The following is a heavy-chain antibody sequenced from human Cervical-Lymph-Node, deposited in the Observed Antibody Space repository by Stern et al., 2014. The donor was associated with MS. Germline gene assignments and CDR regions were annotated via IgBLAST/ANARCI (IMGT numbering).Heavy chain of an antibody. CDR3: ARERQQYCNSEGCSYWYFDL. J-gene: IGHJ2*01. D-gene: IGHD2/OR15-2a*01. V-gene: IGHV4-4*02. CDR1: GGSVSSTNW. Sequence: QVQLQESGPGLVKPSGTLSLTCAVSGGSVSSTNWWSWVRQSPGKGREGIGNIYHSGASTSRPSLRSRVSISLDNSKNHFSLHLTSVTAADTAVYYCARERQQYCNSEGCSYWYFDLWGRGTLVTVSS. CDR2: IYHSGAS.